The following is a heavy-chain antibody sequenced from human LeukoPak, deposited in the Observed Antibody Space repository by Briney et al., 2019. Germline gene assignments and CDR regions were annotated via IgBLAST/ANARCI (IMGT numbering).Heavy chain of an antibody. V-gene: IGHV3-7*01. CDR3: ATDRRGSNDY. J-gene: IGHJ4*02. CDR1: GFTFSSYW. D-gene: IGHD3-10*01. CDR2: MRQDGNEK. Sequence: GGSLRLSCVASGFTFSSYWMTWVRQAPGKGLEWVANMRQDGNEKYYVDSVRGRFTISRDNAKNSLYLQMNSLRAEDTAVYYCATDRRGSNDYWDRGTLVTVSS.